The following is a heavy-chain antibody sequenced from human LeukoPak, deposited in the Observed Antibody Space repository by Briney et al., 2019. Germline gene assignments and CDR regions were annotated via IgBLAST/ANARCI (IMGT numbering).Heavy chain of an antibody. Sequence: GRSLRLSCAASGFTFSSYAMHWVRQAPGKGLEWVAVISYDGSNKYYADSVKGRFTTSRDNSKNTLYLQMNSLRAEDTAVYYCARDGARDGYNGPLDYWGQGTLVTVSS. CDR2: ISYDGSNK. V-gene: IGHV3-30*04. CDR3: ARDGARDGYNGPLDY. CDR1: GFTFSSYA. J-gene: IGHJ4*02. D-gene: IGHD5-24*01.